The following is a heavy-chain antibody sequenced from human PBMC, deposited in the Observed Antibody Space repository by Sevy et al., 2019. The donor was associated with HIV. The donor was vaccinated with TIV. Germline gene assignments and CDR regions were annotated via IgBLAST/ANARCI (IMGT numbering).Heavy chain of an antibody. CDR3: AKDHRRIAAAGYEMDY. J-gene: IGHJ4*02. V-gene: IGHV3-43*01. CDR1: GFTFDDYT. D-gene: IGHD6-13*01. Sequence: GGSLRLSCAASGFTFDDYTMHWVRQAPGKGLEWVSLISWDGGSTYYADSVKGRFTISMDKSKNSLYLQLNSLRTEDTALYYCAKDHRRIAAAGYEMDYWGQGTLVTVSS. CDR2: ISWDGGST.